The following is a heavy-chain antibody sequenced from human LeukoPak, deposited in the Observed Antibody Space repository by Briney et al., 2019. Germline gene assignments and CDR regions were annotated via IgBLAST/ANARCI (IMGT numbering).Heavy chain of an antibody. V-gene: IGHV4-59*01. Sequence: PSETLSLTCTVSGGSISGYHWSWIRQPPGKGLDWIGYIYYSGSTKYNPSLKSRVTMSVDTFKNQFSLKLSSVTAADTAVNYCARGGLENGYHANDGFDICGQGTMVTVSS. J-gene: IGHJ3*02. CDR1: GGSISGYH. CDR3: ARGGLENGYHANDGFDI. CDR2: IYYSGST. D-gene: IGHD3-22*01.